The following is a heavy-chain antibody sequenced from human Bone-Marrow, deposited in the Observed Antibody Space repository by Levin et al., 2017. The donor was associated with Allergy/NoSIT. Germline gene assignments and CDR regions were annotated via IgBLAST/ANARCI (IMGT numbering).Heavy chain of an antibody. Sequence: ASVKVSCKASGYSFTGFYSHWIRQAPRQGLEWMGWISPNSGGTNYAQKFQGRVTMSRDTSISTAYMELSRLRSDDTAVYYCSRRPHYYDSSGYYGSHAFDIWGQGTMVTVSS. CDR2: ISPNSGGT. V-gene: IGHV1-2*02. J-gene: IGHJ3*02. D-gene: IGHD3-22*01. CDR3: SRRPHYYDSSGYYGSHAFDI. CDR1: GYSFTGFY.